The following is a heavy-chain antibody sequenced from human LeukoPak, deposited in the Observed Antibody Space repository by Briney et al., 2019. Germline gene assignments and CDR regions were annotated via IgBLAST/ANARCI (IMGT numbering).Heavy chain of an antibody. CDR3: ARGHLAVTTISHRHYFYYYYMDV. J-gene: IGHJ6*03. CDR1: GGSFSDFS. CDR2: INHSGST. Sequence: PSETLSLTCSVSGGSFSDFSWSWVRQAPGKGLAWIGEINHSGSTNYNPSLKSRVTISLDTSKNQFSLSLSSATAADTAVYYCARGHLAVTTISHRHYFYYYYMDVWGKGTAVTVSS. V-gene: IGHV4-34*01. D-gene: IGHD5-12*01.